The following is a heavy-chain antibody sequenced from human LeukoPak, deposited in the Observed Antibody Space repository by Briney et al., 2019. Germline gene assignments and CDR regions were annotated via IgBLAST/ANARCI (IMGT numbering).Heavy chain of an antibody. D-gene: IGHD6-13*01. CDR2: IFHFGSP. J-gene: IGHJ4*02. Sequence: SETLSLTCTVSGDSINNYYWNWIRQSPGKGLEWIGYIFHFGSPHYSPSLRSRVTISVDTSKNQFSLKLTSVTAADAAVYYCARHGEQQLVYFDYWGQGTLVTVSS. CDR3: ARHGEQQLVYFDY. V-gene: IGHV4-59*08. CDR1: GDSINNYY.